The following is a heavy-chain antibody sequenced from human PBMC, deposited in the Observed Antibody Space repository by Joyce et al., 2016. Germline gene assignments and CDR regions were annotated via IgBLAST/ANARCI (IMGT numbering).Heavy chain of an antibody. CDR2: ISPSGTYT. CDR3: ASVPIGTYYTDF. CDR1: GFSISHG. V-gene: IGHV3-21*06. Sequence: DAQVQESGGGLVKPGGSLRLSCVASGFSISHGINWVRQAPGKGLEWVSYISPSGTYTDYADSLRGRFLISRDDANNSVFLQMDSLRPEDTAVYYCASVPIGTYYTDFWGKGTTVTVS. D-gene: IGHD1-1*01. J-gene: IGHJ6*03.